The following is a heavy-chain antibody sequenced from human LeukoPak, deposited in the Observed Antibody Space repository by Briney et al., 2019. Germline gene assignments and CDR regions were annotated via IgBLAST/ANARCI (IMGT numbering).Heavy chain of an antibody. CDR2: IRQDGSEK. J-gene: IGHJ4*02. CDR1: GFTFSTYW. V-gene: IGHV3-7*01. CDR3: VRGCGRASCPYFFDS. Sequence: GGSLRLSCAASGFTFSTYWMSWVRQAPGKGLEWVATIRQDGSEKHYVDSVRGRFSISRDNAKNSLYLQMNSLTVEDTAVYYCVRGCGRASCPYFFDSWGQGTLVTVS. D-gene: IGHD2-2*01.